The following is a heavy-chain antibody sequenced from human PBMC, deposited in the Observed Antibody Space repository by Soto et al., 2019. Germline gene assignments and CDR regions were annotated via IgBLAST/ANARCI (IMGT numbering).Heavy chain of an antibody. V-gene: IGHV1-69*10. J-gene: IGHJ3*02. Sequence: ASVKVSCKASGGTFSSYAISWVRQAPGQGLEWMGGIIPNSGGTKYSQNFQGRVSITRDTSASTVYMELTGLTSEDTAVYYCARDTETLGPRANDALDIWGQGTMVTVS. CDR3: ARDTETLGPRANDALDI. CDR1: GGTFSSYA. D-gene: IGHD3-3*02. CDR2: IIPNSGGT.